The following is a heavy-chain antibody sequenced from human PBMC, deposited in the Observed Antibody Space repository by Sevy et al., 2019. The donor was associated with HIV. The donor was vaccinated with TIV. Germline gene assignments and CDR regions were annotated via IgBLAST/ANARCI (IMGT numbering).Heavy chain of an antibody. Sequence: GGSLRLSCAASGFTLSSYWMSWVRQAPGKGLEWVANKKQDGSEKYYVDSVKGRFTISRDNAKNSLYLQMNSLRVEDTAAYYCARARAYYYDNSGYSFDYWGQGTLVTVSS. CDR3: ARARAYYYDNSGYSFDY. J-gene: IGHJ4*02. CDR1: GFTLSSYW. D-gene: IGHD3-22*01. V-gene: IGHV3-7*01. CDR2: KKQDGSEK.